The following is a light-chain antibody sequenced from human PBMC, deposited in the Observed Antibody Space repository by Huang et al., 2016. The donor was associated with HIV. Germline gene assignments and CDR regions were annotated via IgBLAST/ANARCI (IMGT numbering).Light chain of an antibody. CDR2: GAS. Sequence: EIVLTQSPGTLSLSPEERATLSCRASQSVSSNYLAWYQRKPGQAPSLLIYGASSRATGIPYRFSGSGAGTDFTLTISRLQPEDFAVYYCQQYGSSPGTFGQGTKVEIK. CDR1: QSVSSNY. J-gene: IGKJ1*01. V-gene: IGKV3-20*01. CDR3: QQYGSSPGT.